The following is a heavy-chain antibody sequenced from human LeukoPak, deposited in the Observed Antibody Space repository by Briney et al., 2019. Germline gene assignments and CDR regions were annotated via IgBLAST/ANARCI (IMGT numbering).Heavy chain of an antibody. CDR2: IYYSGST. CDR1: GGSISSSSYY. CDR3: ARKGNHFWSGYYTGLTGEYYFDY. Sequence: SETLSLTCTVSGGSISSSSYYCGWIRQPPGKGLEWFGSIYYSGSTYYNPSLKSRVTISVDTSKNQFSLKLSSVTAADTAVYYCARKGNHFWSGYYTGLTGEYYFDYWGQGTLVTVSS. J-gene: IGHJ4*02. V-gene: IGHV4-39*01. D-gene: IGHD3-3*02.